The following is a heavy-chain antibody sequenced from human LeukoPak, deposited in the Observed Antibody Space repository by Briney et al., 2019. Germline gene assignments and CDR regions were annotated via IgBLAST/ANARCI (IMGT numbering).Heavy chain of an antibody. Sequence: PGGSLRLSCAASGFTFSSYWMSWVRQAPGKGLEWVANIKQDGSEKYYVDSVKGRFTISRDNAKNSLYLQMNSLRAEDTAVYYCARGVATILYWYFDLWGRGTLVTVSS. D-gene: IGHD5-12*01. CDR1: GFTFSSYW. CDR2: IKQDGSEK. J-gene: IGHJ2*01. CDR3: ARGVATILYWYFDL. V-gene: IGHV3-7*02.